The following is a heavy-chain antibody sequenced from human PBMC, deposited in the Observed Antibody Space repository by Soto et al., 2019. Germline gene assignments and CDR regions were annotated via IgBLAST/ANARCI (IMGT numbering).Heavy chain of an antibody. Sequence: PSETLSLTCTVSGGSISSYYWTWIRQPSGKGLEWIGRIYTIGSTNYNPSLKSRVTMSVDTSKNQFSLKLSSVTAADTAVYYCARDLKFGQADYWGQGSQVNVSS. J-gene: IGHJ4*02. CDR3: ARDLKFGQADY. D-gene: IGHD3-10*01. V-gene: IGHV4-4*07. CDR2: IYTIGST. CDR1: GGSISSYY.